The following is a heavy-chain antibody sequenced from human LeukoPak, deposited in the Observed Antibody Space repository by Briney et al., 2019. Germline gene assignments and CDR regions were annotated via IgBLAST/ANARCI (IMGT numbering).Heavy chain of an antibody. CDR1: GHSISSGYY. Sequence: PSGTLSLTCVVSGHSISSGYYWDWIRQTPGKGLEWIGRVFHSGTTYYNPSLKSRVTISVDTSKNQFSLKLRSVTAADTAVYYCAKSESSSTSSYFDPWGQGTLVTVSS. J-gene: IGHJ5*02. CDR3: AKSESSSTSSYFDP. CDR2: VFHSGTT. V-gene: IGHV4-38-2*01. D-gene: IGHD2-2*01.